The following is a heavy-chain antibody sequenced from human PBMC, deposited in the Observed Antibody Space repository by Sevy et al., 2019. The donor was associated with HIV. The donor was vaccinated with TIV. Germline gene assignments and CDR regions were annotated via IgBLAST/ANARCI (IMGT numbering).Heavy chain of an antibody. CDR2: LSFGWGEI. CDR1: GFTFSKYS. D-gene: IGHD2-8*01. J-gene: IGHJ4*02. Sequence: GESLKISCAASGFTFSKYSMSSVRQPPVKGLEWVSTLSFGWGEINYADSVKGRFTISRDNSKSSVYLQMNNLRPEDTAVYYCAREGCTKPHDYWGQGTLVTVSS. CDR3: AREGCTKPHDY. V-gene: IGHV3-23*01.